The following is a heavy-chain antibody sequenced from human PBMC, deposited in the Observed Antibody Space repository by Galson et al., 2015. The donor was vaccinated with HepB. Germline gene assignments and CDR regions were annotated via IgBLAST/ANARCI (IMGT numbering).Heavy chain of an antibody. D-gene: IGHD3-10*01. CDR3: AADQRYYGSGRYYYYGMDV. CDR2: IVVGSGNT. V-gene: IGHV1-58*01. J-gene: IGHJ6*02. CDR1: GFTFTSSA. Sequence: SVKVSCKASGFTFTSSAVQWVRQARGQRLEWIGWIVVGSGNTNYAQKFQERVTITRDMSTSTAYMELSSLRSEDTAVYYCAADQRYYGSGRYYYYGMDVWGQGTTVTVSS.